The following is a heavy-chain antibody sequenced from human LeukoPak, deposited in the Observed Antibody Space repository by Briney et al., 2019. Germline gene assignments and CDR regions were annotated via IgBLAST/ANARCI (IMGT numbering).Heavy chain of an antibody. CDR2: MNPNSGNT. D-gene: IGHD3-22*01. CDR3: ARRSQSGRPSMIVVVTKAYYFDY. J-gene: IGHJ4*02. V-gene: IGHV1-8*01. Sequence: ASVKVSCKASGYTFTSYDINWVRQATGQGLEWMGWMNPNSGNTGYAQKFQGRVTMTRNTSISTAYMELSSLRSEDTAVYYCARRSQSGRPSMIVVVTKAYYFDYWGQGTLVTVSS. CDR1: GYTFTSYD.